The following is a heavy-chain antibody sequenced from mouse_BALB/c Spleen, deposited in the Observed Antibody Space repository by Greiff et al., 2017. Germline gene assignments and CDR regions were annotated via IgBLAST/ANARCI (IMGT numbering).Heavy chain of an antibody. CDR1: GFTFSSFG. CDR3: ARDPFYYGSSLYAMDY. D-gene: IGHD1-1*01. CDR2: ISSGSSTI. V-gene: IGHV5-17*02. J-gene: IGHJ4*01. Sequence: EVMVVESGGGLVQPGGSRKLSCAASGFTFSSFGMHWVRQAPEKGLEWVAYISSGSSTIYYAATVQGRFTISRDNPKNTLFLQMTSLRSEDTAMYYCARDPFYYGSSLYAMDYWGQGTSVTVSS.